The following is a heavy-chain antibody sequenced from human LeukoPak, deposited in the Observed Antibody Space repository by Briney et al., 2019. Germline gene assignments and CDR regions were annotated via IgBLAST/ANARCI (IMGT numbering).Heavy chain of an antibody. CDR2: MNPNSGNT. CDR1: GYTFTSYD. V-gene: IGHV1-8*03. J-gene: IGHJ4*02. D-gene: IGHD3-10*01. CDR3: ARAENFMVRGVIRY. Sequence: ASVKVSCKASGYTFTSYDINWVRQATGQGLEWMGWMNPNSGNTGYAQKFHGRVTITRNTSISTAYMELSSLRSEDTAVYYCARAENFMVRGVIRYWGQGTLVTVSS.